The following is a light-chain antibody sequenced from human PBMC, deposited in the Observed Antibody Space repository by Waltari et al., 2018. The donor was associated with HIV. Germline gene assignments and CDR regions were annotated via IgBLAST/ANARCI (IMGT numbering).Light chain of an antibody. CDR1: QSVSRNF. J-gene: IGKJ2*01. CDR3: QQYGSSREYT. CDR2: GAS. Sequence: EIVLTQSPGTLSLSPGERATLSCRASQSVSRNFLAWYHQKPGQAPRLLIDGASTRAPGIPDRFSGTGSGTDFTLTISRLEPEDFGVFYCQQYGSSREYTFGQGTKLEIK. V-gene: IGKV3-20*01.